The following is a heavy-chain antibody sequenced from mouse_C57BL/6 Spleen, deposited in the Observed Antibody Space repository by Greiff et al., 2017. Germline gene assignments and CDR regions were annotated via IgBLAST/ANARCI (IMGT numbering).Heavy chain of an antibody. Sequence: VQLQQSGAELVRPGTSVKVSCKASGYAFTNYLIEWVKQRPGQGLEWIGVINPGSGGTNYNEKFKGKATLTADKSSSTAYMKLSSLTSEDSAVYFCARDGYPYYFDYWGQGTTLTVSS. J-gene: IGHJ2*01. CDR2: INPGSGGT. CDR1: GYAFTNYL. D-gene: IGHD2-3*01. CDR3: ARDGYPYYFDY. V-gene: IGHV1-54*01.